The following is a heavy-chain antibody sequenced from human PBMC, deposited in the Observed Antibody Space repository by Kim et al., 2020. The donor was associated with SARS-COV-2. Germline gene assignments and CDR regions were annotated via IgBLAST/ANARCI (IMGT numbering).Heavy chain of an antibody. D-gene: IGHD3-10*01. CDR3: ARGGDYGSRTFFDS. CDR1: GFTVISNY. Sequence: GGALRLSCAASGFTVISNYMTWVRQAPGKGLEWVSVVHSDGRTYYADSVKGRFTISRDNSKNTVHLQMNSLRAEDTAVYFCARGGDYGSRTFFDSWGQGTRVTVSS. CDR2: VHSDGRT. J-gene: IGHJ4*02. V-gene: IGHV3-53*01.